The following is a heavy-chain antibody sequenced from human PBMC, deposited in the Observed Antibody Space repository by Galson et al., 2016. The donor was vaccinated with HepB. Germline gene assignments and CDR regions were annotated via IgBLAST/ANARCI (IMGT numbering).Heavy chain of an antibody. Sequence: SETLSLTCTVSGDSISTYYWSWVRQPPGKRLEWIGYIYYTGSTVYNPSLKSRVTISVDTSKNRFSLKLTSVTAADTAVYYCARGYNYGEDAWGQGTLVTVSA. CDR3: ARGYNYGEDA. D-gene: IGHD5-18*01. V-gene: IGHV4-59*01. J-gene: IGHJ5*02. CDR2: IYYTGST. CDR1: GDSISTYY.